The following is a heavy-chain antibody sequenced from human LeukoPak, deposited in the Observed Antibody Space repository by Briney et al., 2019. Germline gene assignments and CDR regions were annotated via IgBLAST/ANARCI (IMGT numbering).Heavy chain of an antibody. V-gene: IGHV4-61*02. CDR1: GGSISSGSYY. D-gene: IGHD6-13*01. J-gene: IGHJ3*02. CDR3: ATSSIAAAGMGSVDAFDI. CDR2: IYTSGST. Sequence: SETLSLTCSVSGGSISSGSYYWSWIRQPAGKGLEWIGRIYTSGSTNYNPSLKSRVTISVDTSKNQFSLKLSSVTAADTAVYYCATSSIAAAGMGSVDAFDIWGQGTMVTVSS.